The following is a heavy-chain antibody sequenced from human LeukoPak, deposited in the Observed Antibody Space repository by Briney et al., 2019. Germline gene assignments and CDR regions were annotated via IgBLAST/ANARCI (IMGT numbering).Heavy chain of an antibody. Sequence: ASVKVSCKASGFTFTGYYLHWVRLAPGQGLEWVGWINPNGGGTSYAQPFHGRGTMTRDTSISTAYMELSRLRSDDTAVYYCARGRYSGSFDDAFDIWGQGTMVTVPS. V-gene: IGHV1-2*02. CDR2: INPNGGGT. J-gene: IGHJ3*02. D-gene: IGHD1-26*01. CDR1: GFTFTGYY. CDR3: ARGRYSGSFDDAFDI.